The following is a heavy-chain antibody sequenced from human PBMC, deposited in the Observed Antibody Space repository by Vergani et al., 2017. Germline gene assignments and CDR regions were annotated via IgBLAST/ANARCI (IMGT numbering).Heavy chain of an antibody. Sequence: EVQLVESGGGLVKPGGSLRLSCAASGFTFSSYSMNWVRQAPGKGLEWVSSISSSSSYIYYADSVKGRFTISRDNAKNSLYLQMNSLRAEDTAVYYCASVQLESGPELDAFDIWGQGTMVTVSS. D-gene: IGHD1-1*01. CDR2: ISSSSSYI. CDR3: ASVQLESGPELDAFDI. CDR1: GFTFSSYS. V-gene: IGHV3-21*01. J-gene: IGHJ3*02.